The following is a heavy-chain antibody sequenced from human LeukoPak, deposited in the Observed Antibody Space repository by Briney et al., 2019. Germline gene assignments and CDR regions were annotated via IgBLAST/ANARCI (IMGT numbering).Heavy chain of an antibody. J-gene: IGHJ4*02. Sequence: AGGSLRLSCAASGFTFSNYGMHWVRQAPGKGPEWVAVISSDGSNRFYAVSVQGRFTISRDNSKNTLILQMDSLTPEDTAVCYCARVTYGDFHFDFWGQGTLVTVSS. CDR2: ISSDGSNR. V-gene: IGHV3-30*03. D-gene: IGHD4-17*01. CDR3: ARVTYGDFHFDF. CDR1: GFTFSNYG.